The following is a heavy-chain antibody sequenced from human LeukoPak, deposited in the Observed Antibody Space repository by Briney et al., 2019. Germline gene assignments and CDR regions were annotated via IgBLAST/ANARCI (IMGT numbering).Heavy chain of an antibody. J-gene: IGHJ3*02. CDR1: TFTFSNAW. Sequence: GGSLRLSCAASTFTFSNAWMSWVRQAPGKGLEWVGRIKSKSEGGTTDYAAPVKCRFTISRDDSKNTLYLQMNSLKTEDTAVYYCTTAPRGYCSGGSCSYAFDIWGQGTMVTVSS. CDR3: TTAPRGYCSGGSCSYAFDI. D-gene: IGHD2-15*01. V-gene: IGHV3-15*01. CDR2: IKSKSEGGTT.